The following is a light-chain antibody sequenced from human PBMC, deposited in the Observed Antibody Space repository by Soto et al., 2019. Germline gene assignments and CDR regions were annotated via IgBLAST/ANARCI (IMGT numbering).Light chain of an antibody. CDR1: QSVSSK. Sequence: ETVMTQSPATLSLSPGERATLSCRASQSVSSKLVWYQQKPGQAPRVLIYGASSRATGIPARFSGSGAGTEFTLTIDRLQSEDFAVYYCQQYNDWPPAFGGGTKVDIK. V-gene: IGKV3-15*01. CDR2: GAS. J-gene: IGKJ4*01. CDR3: QQYNDWPPA.